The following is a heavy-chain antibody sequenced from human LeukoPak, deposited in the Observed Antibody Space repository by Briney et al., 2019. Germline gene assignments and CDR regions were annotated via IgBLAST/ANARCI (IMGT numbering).Heavy chain of an antibody. D-gene: IGHD3-3*01. CDR3: ARGLTIFGVVTPFDY. CDR2: ISSSSSYI. Sequence: GGSLRLSCAASGFTFSSYGMNWVRQAPGKGLEWVSSISSSSSYIYYADSVKGRFTISRDNAKNSLYLQMNSLRAEDTAVYYCARGLTIFGVVTPFDYWGQGTLVTVSS. CDR1: GFTFSSYG. J-gene: IGHJ4*02. V-gene: IGHV3-21*01.